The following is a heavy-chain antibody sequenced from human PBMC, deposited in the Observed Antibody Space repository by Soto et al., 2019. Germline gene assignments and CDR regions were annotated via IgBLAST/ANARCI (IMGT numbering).Heavy chain of an antibody. CDR1: GYSFTIYL. J-gene: IGHJ6*02. D-gene: IGHD3-3*01. Sequence: TGDSLKMSCDGSGYSFTIYLINWVLEMHGKGLAWMGRIDPSDSYTEYSPSFEGHVTISAGKSIRTAYLQWSSLKASDTAMYYCARPRSTTIFGVVGYEMDVWGQGTSVTVSS. CDR2: IDPSDSYT. CDR3: ARPRSTTIFGVVGYEMDV. V-gene: IGHV5-10-1*01.